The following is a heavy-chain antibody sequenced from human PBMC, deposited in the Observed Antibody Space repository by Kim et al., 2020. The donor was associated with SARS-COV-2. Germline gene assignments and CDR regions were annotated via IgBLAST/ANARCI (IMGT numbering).Heavy chain of an antibody. V-gene: IGHV1-3*01. Sequence: ASVKVSCKVSGYALTSCAIHWVRQAPGQRLEWMGWINAAYGSTRYSQSVQGRISITKDTSANTAYMELSSLRSEDTALYYCARDLLGDGNGWVLDQWGQGTLVTVSS. CDR3: ARDLLGDGNGWVLDQ. CDR1: GYALTSCA. J-gene: IGHJ4*02. D-gene: IGHD3-3*01. CDR2: INAAYGST.